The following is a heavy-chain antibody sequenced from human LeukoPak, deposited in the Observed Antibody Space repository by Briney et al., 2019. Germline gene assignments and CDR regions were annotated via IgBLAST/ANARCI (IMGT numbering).Heavy chain of an antibody. D-gene: IGHD6-13*01. CDR1: GYSISSGYY. V-gene: IGHV4-38-2*01. J-gene: IGHJ4*02. CDR3: ARVRLQHFDY. Sequence: PSETLSLTCAVSGYSISSGYYWGWIRQPPGKGLEWIGSIYHSGSTNYNPSLKSRVTISVDTSKNQFSLKLSSVTAADTAVYYCARVRLQHFDYWGQGTLVTVSS. CDR2: IYHSGST.